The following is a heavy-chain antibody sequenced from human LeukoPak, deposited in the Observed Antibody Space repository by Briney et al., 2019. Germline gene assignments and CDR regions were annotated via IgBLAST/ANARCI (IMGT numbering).Heavy chain of an antibody. Sequence: ASVKVSCKASGYTFTGYYIHWVRQAPGQGLEWMVWINPNSGATNSVQKFQGSVTMTRDTSISTAYMELNGLRSDDTAVYYCARSGVTTIQNFDYWGQGTLVTVSS. CDR3: ARSGVTTIQNFDY. CDR2: INPNSGAT. V-gene: IGHV1-2*02. CDR1: GYTFTGYY. D-gene: IGHD5-12*01. J-gene: IGHJ4*02.